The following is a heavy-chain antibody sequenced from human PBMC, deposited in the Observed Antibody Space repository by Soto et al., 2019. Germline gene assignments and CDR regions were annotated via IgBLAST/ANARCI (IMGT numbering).Heavy chain of an antibody. J-gene: IGHJ6*02. Sequence: QVQLVQSGAEVKKPGASVKVSCKASGYTFTSYYMHWVRQAPGQGLEWMGIINPSGGSTSYAQKFQGRVTMTRDTSTSTVYMELSSLRSEDTAVYYCGRDYYYGSGSYYGMDVWGQGTTVTVSS. D-gene: IGHD3-10*01. CDR2: INPSGGST. V-gene: IGHV1-46*01. CDR3: GRDYYYGSGSYYGMDV. CDR1: GYTFTSYY.